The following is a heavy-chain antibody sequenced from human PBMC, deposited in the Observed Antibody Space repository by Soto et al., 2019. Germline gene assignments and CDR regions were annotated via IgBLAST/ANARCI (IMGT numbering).Heavy chain of an antibody. J-gene: IGHJ3*02. D-gene: IGHD2-2*01. Sequence: SETLSLTCTVSGGSISSGGYYWSWIRQHPGKGLEWIGYIYYSGSTYYNPSLKSRVTISVDTSKNQFSLKLSSVTAADTAVYYCARDNVCSSTSCYDAFDIWGQGTMVTVSS. V-gene: IGHV4-31*03. CDR3: ARDNVCSSTSCYDAFDI. CDR2: IYYSGST. CDR1: GGSISSGGYY.